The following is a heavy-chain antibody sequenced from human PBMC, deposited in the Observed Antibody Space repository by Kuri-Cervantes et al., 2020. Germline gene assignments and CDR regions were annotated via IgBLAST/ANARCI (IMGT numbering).Heavy chain of an antibody. CDR1: GFTFSSYG. J-gene: IGHJ5*02. D-gene: IGHD6-13*01. V-gene: IGHV3-30*03. Sequence: LSLTCAASGFTFSSYGMHWVRQAPGKGLEWVAVISYDGSNKYYADSVKGRFTISRDNAKNSLYLQMNSLRDEDTAVYYCASLYSSSWRNWFDPWGQGALVTVSS. CDR3: ASLYSSSWRNWFDP. CDR2: ISYDGSNK.